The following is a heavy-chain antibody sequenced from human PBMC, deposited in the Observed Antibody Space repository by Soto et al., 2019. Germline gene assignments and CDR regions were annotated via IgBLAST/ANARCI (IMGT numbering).Heavy chain of an antibody. V-gene: IGHV3-23*01. J-gene: IGHJ4*02. CDR3: AKESTTIMPRYYDFWSGYLDY. Sequence: GGSLRLSCAASGFTFSSYAMSWVRQAPGKGLEWVSAISGSGGSTYYADSVKGRFTISRDNSKNTLYLQMNSLRAEGTAVYYCAKESTTIMPRYYDFWSGYLDYWGQGTLVTVS. D-gene: IGHD3-3*01. CDR1: GFTFSSYA. CDR2: ISGSGGST.